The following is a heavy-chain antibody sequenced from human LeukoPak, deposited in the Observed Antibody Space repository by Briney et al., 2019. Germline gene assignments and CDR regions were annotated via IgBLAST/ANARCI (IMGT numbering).Heavy chain of an antibody. CDR1: GGSFSGYY. CDR3: AREFRGSSWYYYYYMDV. J-gene: IGHJ6*03. Sequence: PSETLSLTCAVYGGSFSGYYWSWIRQPPGKGLEWIGEINHSGSTNYNPSLKSRVTISVDTSKNQFSLKLSSVTAADTAVYYCAREFRGSSWYYYYYMDVWGKGTTVTVSS. D-gene: IGHD6-13*01. V-gene: IGHV4-34*01. CDR2: INHSGST.